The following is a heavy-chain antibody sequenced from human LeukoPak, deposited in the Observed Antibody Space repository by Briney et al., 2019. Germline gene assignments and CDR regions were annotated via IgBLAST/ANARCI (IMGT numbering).Heavy chain of an antibody. D-gene: IGHD3-22*01. J-gene: IGHJ5*02. Sequence: SETLSLTCTVSGYSISSSYYWSWIRQPPGKGLEWIGYIYYSGSTNYNPSLKSRVTISVDTSKNQFSLNLNSVTAADTAVYYCAREGSGYAWGQGTLVTVSS. V-gene: IGHV4-59*12. CDR2: IYYSGST. CDR1: GYSISSSYY. CDR3: AREGSGYA.